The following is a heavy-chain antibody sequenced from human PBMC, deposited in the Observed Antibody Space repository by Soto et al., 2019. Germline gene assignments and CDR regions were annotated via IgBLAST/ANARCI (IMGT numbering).Heavy chain of an antibody. D-gene: IGHD4-4*01. V-gene: IGHV4-30-4*01. CDR3: ARERGKFNYENSFDY. J-gene: IGHJ4*02. CDR2: LNYKGNT. Sequence: QVRLQESVPGLVKPSQTLSLTCNVSGLSISDDNFYWSWVRQPPGKGLEWLGCLNYKGNTFYNPPLRSRVTMSLDASKNQVSLKLSSVTAADTAVYFCARERGKFNYENSFDYWGQGTLVTVSS. CDR1: GLSISDDNFY.